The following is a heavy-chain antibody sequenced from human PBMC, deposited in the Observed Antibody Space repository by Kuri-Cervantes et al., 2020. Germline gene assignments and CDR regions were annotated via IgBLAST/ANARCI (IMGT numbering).Heavy chain of an antibody. D-gene: IGHD5-18*01. CDR2: ISYDGSNK. CDR1: GFTFSSYA. Sequence: GESLKISCAASGFTFSSYAMHWVRQAPGKGLEWVAVISYDGSNKYYADSVKGRFTISRDNSKNTLYLQMNSLRAEDTAVYYCARDGIDHRQRDTAIGPRRAFDIWGQGTMVTVSS. J-gene: IGHJ3*02. V-gene: IGHV3-30-3*01. CDR3: ARDGIDHRQRDTAIGPRRAFDI.